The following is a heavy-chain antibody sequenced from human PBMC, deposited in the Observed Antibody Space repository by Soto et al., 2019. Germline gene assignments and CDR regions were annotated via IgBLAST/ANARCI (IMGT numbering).Heavy chain of an antibody. CDR1: GYTFTNYA. J-gene: IGHJ5*02. D-gene: IGHD2-2*01. V-gene: IGHV1-3*01. CDR3: ARDGIVVVPSAMRIWFDP. CDR2: INAGNGDT. Sequence: GASVKVSCKASGYTFTNYAMHWVRQAPGQRLEWMGWINAGNGDTKYSQRFQGRLTITRDTSATTAYMELSSLRSEDTAVYYCARDGIVVVPSAMRIWFDPWSQGTLVTVSS.